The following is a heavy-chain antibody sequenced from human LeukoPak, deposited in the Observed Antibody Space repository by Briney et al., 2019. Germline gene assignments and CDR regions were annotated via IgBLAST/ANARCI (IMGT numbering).Heavy chain of an antibody. CDR1: GGSFSGYY. V-gene: IGHV4-34*01. CDR2: INHSGST. CDR3: ARGGHYDFWSGYSTNFDY. D-gene: IGHD3-3*01. J-gene: IGHJ4*02. Sequence: SETLSLTCAVYGGSFSGYYWSWLRQPPGKGLEWIGEINHSGSTNYNPSLKSRVTISVDTSKNQFSLKLSSVTAADTAVYYCARGGHYDFWSGYSTNFDYWGQGTLVTVSS.